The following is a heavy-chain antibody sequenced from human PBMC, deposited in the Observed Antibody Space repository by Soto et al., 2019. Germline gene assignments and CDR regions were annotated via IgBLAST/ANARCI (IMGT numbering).Heavy chain of an antibody. J-gene: IGHJ6*02. V-gene: IGHV1-18*01. CDR2: ISTYTGNT. CDR3: ARGYYYGSGRPTPGGMDV. Sequence: QVHLVQSGAEVKKPGASVKVSCKASGYTFTNYDINWVRQAPGQGLEWMGWISTYTGNTNYAQKLQGRVTMTTDTSTSTAYMELRSLSSDDTAVSYCARGYYYGSGRPTPGGMDVWGQGTTVTVSS. CDR1: GYTFTNYD. D-gene: IGHD3-10*01.